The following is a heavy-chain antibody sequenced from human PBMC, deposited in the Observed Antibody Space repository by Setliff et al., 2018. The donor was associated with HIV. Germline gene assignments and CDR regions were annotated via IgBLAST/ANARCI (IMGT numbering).Heavy chain of an antibody. CDR1: GGSISSYF. V-gene: IGHV4-59*01. CDR3: APGEGVASTYYHD. CDR2: MSYSGST. D-gene: IGHD3-3*01. J-gene: IGHJ4*01. Sequence: PSETLSLTCTVPGGSISSYFWSWIRQPPGKGLEWIGYMSYSGSTYYNPSLKSRIIMSVDTSKNQFSLKLSSVTAADTAVYYCAPGEGVASTYYHDWGQGTQVTVSS.